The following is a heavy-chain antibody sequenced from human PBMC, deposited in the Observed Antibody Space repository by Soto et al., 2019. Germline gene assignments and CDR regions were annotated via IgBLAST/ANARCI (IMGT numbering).Heavy chain of an antibody. Sequence: GGSLRLSCAASGFTFSSYAMSWVRQAPGKGLEWVSAISGSGGSTYYADSVKGRFTISRDNSKNTLYLQMNSLRAEDTAVYYCARQIAGAGTPDDAFDIWGKGTMVTVS. CDR1: GFTFSSYA. CDR2: ISGSGGST. D-gene: IGHD6-19*01. V-gene: IGHV3-23*01. J-gene: IGHJ3*02. CDR3: ARQIAGAGTPDDAFDI.